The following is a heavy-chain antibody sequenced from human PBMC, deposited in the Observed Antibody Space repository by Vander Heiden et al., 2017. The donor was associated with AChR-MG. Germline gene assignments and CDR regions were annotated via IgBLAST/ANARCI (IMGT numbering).Heavy chain of an antibody. J-gene: IGHJ3*01. CDR2: VYHTDTA. D-gene: IGHD3-3*01. CDR1: GYSMINSNY. Sequence: QVRLQESGPGLVKPSETLSLTCAVSGYSMINSNYWAWIRQTPGKGLEWIGSVYHTDTANYSPSLRGRVTMSVDTSKNQFFLELMSVTAADTALYYCARVREMIFGVVGDAFDLWGQGTMVTVS. V-gene: IGHV4-38-2*01. CDR3: ARVREMIFGVVGDAFDL.